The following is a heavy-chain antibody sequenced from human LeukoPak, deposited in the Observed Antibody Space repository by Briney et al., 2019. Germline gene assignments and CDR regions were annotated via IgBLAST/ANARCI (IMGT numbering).Heavy chain of an antibody. CDR2: IYTSGST. V-gene: IGHV4-4*02. CDR1: GGSISSSNW. CDR3: ARGGYYYDSSGYYYFDY. D-gene: IGHD3-22*01. J-gene: IGHJ4*02. Sequence: PSGTLSLTCAVSGGSISSSNWWSWVRQPPGKGLEWIGRIYTSGSTNYNPSLKSRVTMSVDTSKNQFSLKLSSVTAADTAVYYCARGGYYYDSSGYYYFDYWGQGTLVTVSS.